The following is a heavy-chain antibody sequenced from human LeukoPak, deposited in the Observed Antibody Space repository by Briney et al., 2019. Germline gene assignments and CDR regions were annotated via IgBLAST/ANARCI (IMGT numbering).Heavy chain of an antibody. CDR2: ISSSGSTI. J-gene: IGHJ4*02. CDR3: ARDWHSSSWYVGSFWY. V-gene: IGHV3-48*03. D-gene: IGHD6-13*01. Sequence: PGGSLRLSCAASGFTFSSYEMNWVRQAPGKGLEWVSYISSSGSTIYYADSVKGRFTISRDNAKNSLYLQMNSLRAEDTAVYYCARDWHSSSWYVGSFWYWGQGTLVTVSS. CDR1: GFTFSSYE.